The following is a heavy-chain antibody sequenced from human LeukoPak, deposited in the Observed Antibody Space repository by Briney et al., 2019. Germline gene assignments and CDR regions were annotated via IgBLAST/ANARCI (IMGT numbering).Heavy chain of an antibody. D-gene: IGHD3-22*01. CDR1: GYSFTSYG. CDR3: ASSKNYYDSRGLDY. Sequence: ASVKVSCKVSGYSFTSYGINWVRQAPGQGLEWMGWISAYNGSTNYAQKLQGRVTMTSDTSTSTAYMELRSLNSDNTAVYYCASSKNYYDSRGLDYWGQGTLVTVSS. CDR2: ISAYNGST. V-gene: IGHV1-18*01. J-gene: IGHJ4*02.